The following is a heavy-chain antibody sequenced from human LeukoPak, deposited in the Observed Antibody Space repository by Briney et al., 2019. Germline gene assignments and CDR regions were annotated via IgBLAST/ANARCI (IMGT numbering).Heavy chain of an antibody. V-gene: IGHV3-33*01. CDR3: ARDFTNIRGGGYFDN. Sequence: GSLRLSCSASGXPFSSYVMHWLRQTPGKGLEWVAVIWFDGGKIYYADSVKGRFTISRDNSKNTLYLQMNSLRAEDTAVYHCARDFTNIRGGGYFDNWGQGTLVTVSS. J-gene: IGHJ4*02. CDR2: IWFDGGKI. CDR1: GXPFSSYV. D-gene: IGHD2/OR15-2a*01.